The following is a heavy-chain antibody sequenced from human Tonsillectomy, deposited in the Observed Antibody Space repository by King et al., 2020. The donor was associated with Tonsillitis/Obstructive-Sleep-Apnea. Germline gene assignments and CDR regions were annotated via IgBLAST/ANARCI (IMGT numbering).Heavy chain of an antibody. Sequence: PLQESGPGLVKPSETLSLTCTVSGGSIRSSSNYWGWIRQPPGKGLEWIGSIYYSGSTYYRPSLKSRVTISVDTSKNQFSLKLSSVTAADTAVYYCARHDGPYCGGDCYFGTHYWGQGTLVTVSS. D-gene: IGHD2-21*01. CDR2: IYYSGST. CDR3: ARHDGPYCGGDCYFGTHY. V-gene: IGHV4-39*01. J-gene: IGHJ4*02. CDR1: GGSIRSSSNY.